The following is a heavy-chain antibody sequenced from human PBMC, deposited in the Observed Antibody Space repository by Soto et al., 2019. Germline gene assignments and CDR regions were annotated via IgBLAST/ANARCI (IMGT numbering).Heavy chain of an antibody. CDR2: ISSNGGST. D-gene: IGHD3-22*01. CDR1: GFTFSSYA. J-gene: IGHJ4*02. V-gene: IGHV3-64*02. Sequence: PGESLKISCAASGFTFSSYAMHWVRQAPGKGLEYVSAISSNGGSTYYADSVKGRFTISRDNSKNTLYLQMGSLRAEDMAVYYCARAPLSDSSGYYYDYWGQGTLVTVSS. CDR3: ARAPLSDSSGYYYDY.